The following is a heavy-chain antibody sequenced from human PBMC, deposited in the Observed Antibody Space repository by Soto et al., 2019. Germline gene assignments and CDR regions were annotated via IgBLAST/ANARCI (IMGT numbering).Heavy chain of an antibody. CDR1: GFSFSSFW. CDR3: ARDFGEVGSTAAFDI. J-gene: IGHJ3*02. D-gene: IGHD1-26*01. Sequence: GGSLRLSCAASGFSFSSFWMHWARQAPGKGLVWVAHIHNDGSRTSYADSVKGRFTISRDNAKNTLYLQMNSRRAEDTAMYYCARDFGEVGSTAAFDIWGQGTMVTVSS. V-gene: IGHV3-74*01. CDR2: IHNDGSRT.